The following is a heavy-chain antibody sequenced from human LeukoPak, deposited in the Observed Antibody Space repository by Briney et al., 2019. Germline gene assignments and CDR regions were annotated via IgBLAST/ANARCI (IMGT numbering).Heavy chain of an antibody. CDR3: ASPPRGGSNFDY. CDR2: IYYSGST. CDR1: GGSISSSSYS. J-gene: IGHJ4*02. Sequence: SETLSLTCTVSGGSISSSSYSWGWIRQPPGKGLEWIGSIYYSGSTYYNPSLKSRVTISVDTSKNQFSLKLSSVTAADTAVYYCASPPRGGSNFDYWGQGTLVTVSS. D-gene: IGHD3-16*01. V-gene: IGHV4-39*01.